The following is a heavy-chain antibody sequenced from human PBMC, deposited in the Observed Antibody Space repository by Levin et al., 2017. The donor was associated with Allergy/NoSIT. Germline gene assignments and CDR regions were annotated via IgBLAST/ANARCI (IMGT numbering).Heavy chain of an antibody. CDR3: ARVKGGY. V-gene: IGHV1-18*01. Sequence: PGESLKISCKASGYTFTSYGISWVRQAPGQGLEWMGWISSYSGKTNYAQRLQGRVTMTTDTSTSTAYMELRNLRSDDTAVYYCARVKGGYWGQGTLVTVSS. CDR2: ISSYSGKT. CDR1: GYTFTSYG. J-gene: IGHJ4*02.